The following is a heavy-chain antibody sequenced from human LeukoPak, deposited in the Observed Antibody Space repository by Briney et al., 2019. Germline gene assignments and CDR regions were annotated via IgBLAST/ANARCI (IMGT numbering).Heavy chain of an antibody. D-gene: IGHD2-2*01. CDR1: GYTLTELS. J-gene: IGHJ4*02. Sequence: ASVKVSCKVSGYTLTELSMHWVRQAPGKGLEWMGGFDPEDGETIYAQKFQGRVTMTEDTSTDTAYMELSSLRSEDTAVYYCAAELGGRYCSSTSCYLNWGQGTLVTVSS. V-gene: IGHV1-24*01. CDR2: FDPEDGET. CDR3: AAELGGRYCSSTSCYLN.